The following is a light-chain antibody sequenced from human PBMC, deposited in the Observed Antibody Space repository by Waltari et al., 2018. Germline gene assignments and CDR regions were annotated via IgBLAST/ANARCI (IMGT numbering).Light chain of an antibody. CDR3: CSYAGSSTVL. CDR1: ISDVGSYKF. V-gene: IGLV2-23*02. CDR2: EVS. Sequence: QSALTQPASVSGSPGQSITIPCTGTISDVGSYKFVSWYQQHPGKVPKVMIYEVSKRPSGVSNRFSGSKSGNTASLTISGLQPEDEADYYCCSYAGSSTVLFGGGTKLIVL. J-gene: IGLJ2*01.